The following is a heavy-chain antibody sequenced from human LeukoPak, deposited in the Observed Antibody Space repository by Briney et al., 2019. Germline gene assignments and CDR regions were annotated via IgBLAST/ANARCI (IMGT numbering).Heavy chain of an antibody. CDR2: VRYDGSDK. J-gene: IGHJ4*02. D-gene: IGHD3-10*02. V-gene: IGHV3-30*02. Sequence: GRSLRLSCTASGSTFSTYGMHWVRQAPGKGLEWVAFVRYDGSDKYFADSVKGRFTISRDSSKNTLYLQMSSLRAEDTAVYHCGGKLCLGSGQSLFFDQRGQGTLVNGPS. CDR3: GGKLCLGSGQSLFFDQ. CDR1: GSTFSTYG.